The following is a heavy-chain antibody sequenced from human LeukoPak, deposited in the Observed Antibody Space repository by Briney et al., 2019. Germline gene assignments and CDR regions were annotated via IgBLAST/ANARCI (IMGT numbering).Heavy chain of an antibody. CDR2: ISDDGSNK. Sequence: GGSLRLSCATSGFTFSGYAMHRVRQAPGKGLEWVALISDDGSNKYYADSVKGRFTISRDNSKNTLYLQMNSLRAEDTALYYCARSVESPSVYCYYGMDVWGQGTTVTVSS. D-gene: IGHD5/OR15-5a*01. CDR1: GFTFSGYA. V-gene: IGHV3-30-3*01. J-gene: IGHJ6*02. CDR3: ARSVESPSVYCYYGMDV.